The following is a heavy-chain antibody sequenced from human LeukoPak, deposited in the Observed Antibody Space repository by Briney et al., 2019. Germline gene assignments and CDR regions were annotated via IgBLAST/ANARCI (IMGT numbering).Heavy chain of an antibody. CDR1: GFTFDDYA. CDR2: ITWNRDNI. D-gene: IGHD1-14*01. CDR3: ARGGVRRGYYDY. Sequence: PGGSLRLSCTVSGFTFDDYAMHWVRHTPGKGLEWVAGITWNRDNIGYGDSVRGRFTISRDNAKNSLYLQMNSLRTEDTAIYYCARGGVRRGYYDYWGQGTLVTVSS. V-gene: IGHV3-9*01. J-gene: IGHJ4*02.